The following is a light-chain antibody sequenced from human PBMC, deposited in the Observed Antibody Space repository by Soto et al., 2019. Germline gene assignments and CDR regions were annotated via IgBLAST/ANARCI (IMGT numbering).Light chain of an antibody. J-gene: IGKJ1*01. Sequence: DIQMTQSPSTLSASVGDRVTITCRASQSISVWLSWYQQKPEKAPKLLIYMASTLESGVPSSFSGSASGTEFTLSVCLPHRDVFSTYYCQHYSAYSTFGQGTRVDI. CDR2: MAS. V-gene: IGKV1-5*03. CDR1: QSISVW. CDR3: QHYSAYST.